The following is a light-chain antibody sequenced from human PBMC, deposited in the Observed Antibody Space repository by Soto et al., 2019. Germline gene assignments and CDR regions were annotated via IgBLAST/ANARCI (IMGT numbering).Light chain of an antibody. Sequence: QSALTQPASVSGSPGQSITISCTGTSSDVGAYNYVSWYQQHPGKAPKLMIYEVTNRPSGVSNRFSGSKSGNTASLTISGLQAEDEADYYCSSYTSSSTLLGGGTKLTVL. V-gene: IGLV2-14*01. CDR3: SSYTSSSTL. CDR2: EVT. CDR1: SSDVGAYNY. J-gene: IGLJ2*01.